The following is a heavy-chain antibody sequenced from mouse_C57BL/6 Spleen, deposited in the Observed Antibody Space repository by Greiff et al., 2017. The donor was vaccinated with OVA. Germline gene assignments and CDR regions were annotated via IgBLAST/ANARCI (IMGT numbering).Heavy chain of an antibody. CDR1: GYTFTSYW. D-gene: IGHD2-5*01. Sequence: QVQLQQPGAELVMPGASVKLSCKASGYTFTSYWMHWVKQRPGPGLEWIGEIDPSDSYTNYNQKFKGKSTLTVDKSSSTSYMQLSSLTSEDSAVYYCARRNYSNYDWFAYWGQGTLVTVSA. CDR2: IDPSDSYT. V-gene: IGHV1-69*01. CDR3: ARRNYSNYDWFAY. J-gene: IGHJ3*01.